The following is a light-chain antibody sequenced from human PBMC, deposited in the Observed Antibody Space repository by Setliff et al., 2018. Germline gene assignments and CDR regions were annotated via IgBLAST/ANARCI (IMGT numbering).Light chain of an antibody. J-gene: IGKJ1*01. CDR1: QSVSTSY. V-gene: IGKV3-20*01. CDR3: QQYCDSPAT. Sequence: EIVLTQSPGTLSLSPGERATLSCRASQSVSTSYLAWYQQRPGQAPRLLIFSASNRATGIPVRFSGSGSGIDFTLTISRLEPEDFAVYYCQQYCDSPATFGQGTKVDIK. CDR2: SAS.